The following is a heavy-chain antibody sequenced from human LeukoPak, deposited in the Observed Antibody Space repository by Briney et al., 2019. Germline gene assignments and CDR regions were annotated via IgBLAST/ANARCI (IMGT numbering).Heavy chain of an antibody. J-gene: IGHJ1*01. D-gene: IGHD1-26*01. Sequence: SETLSLTCTVSGGSISSRSYYWGWIRQPPGKGLEWIGSIYYSGSTYYNPSLKSRVTISVDTSKNQFSLKLSSVTAADTAVYHCVREVGAPGSFQHWGQGAPVTVSS. CDR1: GGSISSRSYY. V-gene: IGHV4-39*02. CDR2: IYYSGST. CDR3: VREVGAPGSFQH.